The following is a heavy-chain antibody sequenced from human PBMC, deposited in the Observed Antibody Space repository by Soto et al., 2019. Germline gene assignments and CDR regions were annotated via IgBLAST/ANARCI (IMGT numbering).Heavy chain of an antibody. CDR2: MSYDGSNK. CDR3: ATYFDDQTGLYCCCMDV. CDR1: GFTFSNFA. J-gene: IGHJ6*02. D-gene: IGHD3-22*01. V-gene: IGHV3-30-3*01. Sequence: QVQLVESGGRVVQPGGSLRLSCAASGFTFSNFAMHWVRQAPGKGLEWVAVMSYDGSNKYHADSVTGRFTISRDNSKNTVYLLMNSLKTDDTAVYFCATYFDDQTGLYCCCMDVWGQGTTVTVSS.